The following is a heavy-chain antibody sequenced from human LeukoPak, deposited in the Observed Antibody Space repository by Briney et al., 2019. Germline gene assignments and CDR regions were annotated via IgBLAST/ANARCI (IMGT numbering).Heavy chain of an antibody. Sequence: GRSLRLSCAASGFTFSSYVMHWVRQAPGKGLEWVAIISYDGSNKYYADSVKGRFTISRDNSKNTLYLQMNSLRAEDTAVYYCARDQSTNGVCYVPRTYHYFDYWGQGTLVTVSS. V-gene: IGHV3-30*04. D-gene: IGHD2-8*01. J-gene: IGHJ4*02. CDR2: ISYDGSNK. CDR1: GFTFSSYV. CDR3: ARDQSTNGVCYVPRTYHYFDY.